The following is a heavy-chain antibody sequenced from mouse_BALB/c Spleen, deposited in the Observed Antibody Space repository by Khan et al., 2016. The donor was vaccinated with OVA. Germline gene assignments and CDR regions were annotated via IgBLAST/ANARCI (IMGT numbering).Heavy chain of an antibody. V-gene: IGHV3-2*02. CDR2: ITYSGST. Sequence: EVQLQESGPGLVKPSQSLSLTCTVTGFSITSDYAWNWIRQFPGDVLDWMGYITYSGSTSYHPSLKSRISITRDTSTNPFFLQLNSVTTEDTATYYCVRGRSYWGQGTLVTVSA. CDR3: VRGRSY. J-gene: IGHJ3*01. CDR1: GFSITSDYA.